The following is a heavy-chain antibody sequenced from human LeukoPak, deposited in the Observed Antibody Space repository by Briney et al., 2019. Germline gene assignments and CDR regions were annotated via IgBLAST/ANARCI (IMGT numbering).Heavy chain of an antibody. V-gene: IGHV1-2*02. CDR3: ARYHYDRSGHFEY. J-gene: IGHJ4*02. CDR1: GYTFTDYY. D-gene: IGHD3-22*01. Sequence: ASVKLSCKASGYTFTDYYIYWVRQAPGEELEWMGWINPDSGATNYAQKFQGRVTMTKDTSIYTAYMELSRLGSDNTAVYYCARYHYDRSGHFEYWGQGTLVTVSS. CDR2: INPDSGAT.